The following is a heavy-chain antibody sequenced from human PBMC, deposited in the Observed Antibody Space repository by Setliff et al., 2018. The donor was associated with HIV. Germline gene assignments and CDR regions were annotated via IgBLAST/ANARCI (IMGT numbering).Heavy chain of an antibody. CDR2: IKRQSDGGTI. Sequence: GGSLRLSCAASGFTFRNAWMSWVRQAPGKGLEWVGRIKRQSDGGTIDYAAPVKGRFTISRDDSKNTLYLEINSLEAEDTAMYYCVTDGGYCDSTTCPDIVFDYWGQGTLVTVSS. V-gene: IGHV3-15*01. CDR3: VTDGGYCDSTTCPDIVFDY. D-gene: IGHD2-2*01. J-gene: IGHJ4*02. CDR1: GFTFRNAW.